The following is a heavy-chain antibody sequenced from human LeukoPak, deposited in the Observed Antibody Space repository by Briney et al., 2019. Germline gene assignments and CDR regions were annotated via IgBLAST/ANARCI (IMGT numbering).Heavy chain of an antibody. CDR2: INPSSGGT. CDR1: GYTFTGYY. Sequence: PSVKVSCKASGYTFTGYYMHWVRQAPGQGLEWMGRINPSSGGTNYAQKFQGRVTVTRDTSISTAYMELSSLRSDDTAVYYCARDYGIAVALDSWGQGSLVTVSS. CDR3: ARDYGIAVALDS. V-gene: IGHV1-2*06. D-gene: IGHD6-19*01. J-gene: IGHJ4*02.